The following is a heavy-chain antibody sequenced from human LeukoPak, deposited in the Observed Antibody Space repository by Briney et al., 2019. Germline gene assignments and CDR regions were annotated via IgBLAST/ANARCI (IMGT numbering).Heavy chain of an antibody. CDR1: GFTVSSNY. CDR2: IYSGGST. Sequence: GGSLRLSCAASGFTVSSNYMSWVRQAPGKGLEWASVIYSGGSTYYADSVKGRFTISRDNSKNTLYLQMNSLRAEDTAVYYCATLSSGYLYYWGQGTLVTVSS. D-gene: IGHD3-22*01. J-gene: IGHJ4*02. V-gene: IGHV3-53*01. CDR3: ATLSSGYLYY.